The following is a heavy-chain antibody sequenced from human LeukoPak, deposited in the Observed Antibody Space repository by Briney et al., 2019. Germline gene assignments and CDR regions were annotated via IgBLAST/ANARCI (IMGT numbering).Heavy chain of an antibody. CDR3: ATRGYSYGYNY. Sequence: ASVKISCKVSGYTFTDYYMHWVQQAPGKGLEWMGLVDPEDGETIYAGKFQGRVTITADTSTDTAYMELSSLRSEDTAVYYCATRGYSYGYNYWGQGTLVTVSS. CDR1: GYTFTDYY. D-gene: IGHD5-18*01. V-gene: IGHV1-69-2*01. CDR2: VDPEDGET. J-gene: IGHJ4*02.